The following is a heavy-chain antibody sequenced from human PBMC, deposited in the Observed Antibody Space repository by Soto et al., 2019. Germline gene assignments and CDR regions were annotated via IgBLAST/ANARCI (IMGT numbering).Heavy chain of an antibody. CDR1: GFSLSNARMG. CDR2: IFSYDEK. V-gene: IGHV2-26*01. D-gene: IGHD6-6*01. Sequence: SGPTLVNPTGTLTLTCTVSGFSLSNARMGVSWIRQPPGKALEWLAHIFSYDEKSYSTSLKSRLTISKDTSKSQVVLTMTNMDPVDTATYYCARAYSSSSYWFDPWGQGTLVTVSS. J-gene: IGHJ5*02. CDR3: ARAYSSSSYWFDP.